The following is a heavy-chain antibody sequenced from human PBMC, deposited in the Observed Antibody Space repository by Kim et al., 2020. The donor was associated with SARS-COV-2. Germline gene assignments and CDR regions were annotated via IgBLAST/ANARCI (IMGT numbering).Heavy chain of an antibody. D-gene: IGHD6-13*01. V-gene: IGHV4-59*01. CDR1: GGSISSYY. J-gene: IGHJ5*02. CDR2: IYYSGST. Sequence: SETLSLTCTVSGGSISSYYWSWIRQPPGKGLEWIGYIYYSGSTNYNPSLKSRVTISVDTSKNQFSLKLSSVTAADTAVYYCAISGIAAADDNWFDPWGQGTLVTVSS. CDR3: AISGIAAADDNWFDP.